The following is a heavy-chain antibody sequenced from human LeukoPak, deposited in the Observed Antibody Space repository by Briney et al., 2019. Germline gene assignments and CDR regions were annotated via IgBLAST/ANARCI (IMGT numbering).Heavy chain of an antibody. CDR3: ARRASMIVVAYYFDY. CDR2: ISGSGGST. V-gene: IGHV3-23*01. Sequence: GGSLRLSCAASGFTFSSYAMSWVRQAPGKGLEWVSAISGSGGSTYYADSVEGRFTISRDNSKNTLYLQMNSLRAEDTAVYYCARRASMIVVAYYFDYWGQGTLVTVSS. D-gene: IGHD3-22*01. CDR1: GFTFSSYA. J-gene: IGHJ4*02.